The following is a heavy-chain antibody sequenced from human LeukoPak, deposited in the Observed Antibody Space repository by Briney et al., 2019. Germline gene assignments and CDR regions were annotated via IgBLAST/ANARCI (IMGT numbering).Heavy chain of an antibody. CDR2: IDPSDSYT. J-gene: IGHJ4*02. CDR1: GYSFTSYW. D-gene: IGHD2-15*01. Sequence: GESLKISCKGSGYSFTSYWISWVRQMPGTRVEGMGRIDPSDSYTNYSPSFQGHVTISADKSSSTAYLQWSSLKASDTAIYYCARLFSCSGGSRQDYWGQGTLVTVSS. CDR3: ARLFSCSGGSRQDY. V-gene: IGHV5-10-1*01.